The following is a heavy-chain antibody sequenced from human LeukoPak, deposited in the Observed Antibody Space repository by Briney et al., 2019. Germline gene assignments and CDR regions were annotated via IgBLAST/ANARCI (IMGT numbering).Heavy chain of an antibody. CDR2: DYCGGNT. V-gene: IGHV4-61*01. CDR3: ARDHFGSLDS. D-gene: IGHD3-10*01. Sequence: SETLSLTCTVSGFSVTTDSYCWGWIRQPPGKGLEWIGYDYCGGNTNYDPSLKRRVTISVDTSKNQLSLTLTSVTAADTAVYFCARDHFGSLDSWGQGILVTVSS. CDR1: GFSVTTDSYC. J-gene: IGHJ4*02.